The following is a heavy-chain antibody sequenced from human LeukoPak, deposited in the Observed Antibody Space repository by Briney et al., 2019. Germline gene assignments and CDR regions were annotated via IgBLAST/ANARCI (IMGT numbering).Heavy chain of an antibody. CDR3: ARVDAYSRSWWDDF. CDR1: GFIFSDHW. D-gene: IGHD6-6*01. Sequence: TGGSLRLSCAASGFIFSDHWMNWVRQAPGKGLEWVSFISSDSAIIYYADSVKGRFTISRDNAKNSLYLQMNSLRAGDTAVYYCARVDAYSRSWWDDFWGQGTLVTVSS. J-gene: IGHJ4*02. V-gene: IGHV3-48*01. CDR2: ISSDSAII.